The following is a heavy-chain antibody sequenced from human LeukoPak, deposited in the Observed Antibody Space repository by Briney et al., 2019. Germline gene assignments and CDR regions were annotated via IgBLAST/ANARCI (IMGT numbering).Heavy chain of an antibody. CDR1: GFIVSSKY. Sequence: AGGSLRLSCAASGFIVSSKYMSWVRQAPGKGLEWGSVIYSGGSTYYAASVEGRFTISRDNSKNTVYLQMNSLRVEDTAVYYCARAGPIAYWGQGTLVTVSS. V-gene: IGHV3-53*01. CDR3: ARAGPIAY. CDR2: IYSGGST. J-gene: IGHJ4*02.